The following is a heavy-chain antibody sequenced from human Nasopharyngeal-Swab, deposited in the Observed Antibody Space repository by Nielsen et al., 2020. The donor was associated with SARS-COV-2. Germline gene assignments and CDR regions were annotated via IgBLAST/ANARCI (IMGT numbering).Heavy chain of an antibody. J-gene: IGHJ4*02. V-gene: IGHV3-30*04. D-gene: IGHD3-10*01. CDR3: ARDGLLGYFDY. CDR1: GFTFSSYT. CDR2: ISYDGSNK. Sequence: GESLKISCAASGFTFSSYTMHWVRQAPGKGLEWVAVISYDGSNKYYAGSVKGRFTISRDNSKNTLYLQMNSLRAEDTAVYYCARDGLLGYFDYWGQGTLVTVSS.